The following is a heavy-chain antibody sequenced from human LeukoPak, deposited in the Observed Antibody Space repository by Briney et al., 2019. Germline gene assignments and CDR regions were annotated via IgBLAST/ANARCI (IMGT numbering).Heavy chain of an antibody. D-gene: IGHD4-17*01. Sequence: GGPLRLSCAASGFTFSSYEMNWVRQAPGRGLEWVSYISSSGSTRYYADSVKGRFTISRDNAKNSLYLQMNSLRAEDTAVYYCARVQATVTMFYIDYWGQGTLVTVSS. J-gene: IGHJ4*02. V-gene: IGHV3-48*03. CDR1: GFTFSSYE. CDR3: ARVQATVTMFYIDY. CDR2: ISSSGSTR.